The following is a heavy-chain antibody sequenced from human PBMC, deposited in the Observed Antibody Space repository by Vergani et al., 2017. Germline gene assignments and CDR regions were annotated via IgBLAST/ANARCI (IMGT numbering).Heavy chain of an antibody. CDR3: AARYCSSTSCYTDHWYFDL. CDR2: ISTYNGNT. CDR1: GYTFTSYG. V-gene: IGHV1-18*04. Sequence: QVQLVQSGAEVKKPGASVKVSCKASGYTFTSYGISWVRQAPGQGLEWMGWISTYNGNTNIAQKFRGRVTMTTETSTSTAYMELSSLRSEDTAVYYCAARYCSSTSCYTDHWYFDLWGRGTLVTVSS. J-gene: IGHJ2*01. D-gene: IGHD2-2*02.